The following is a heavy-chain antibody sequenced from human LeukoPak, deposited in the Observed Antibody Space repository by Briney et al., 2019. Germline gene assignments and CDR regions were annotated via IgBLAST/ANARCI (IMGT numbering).Heavy chain of an antibody. J-gene: IGHJ4*02. CDR2: IYYSGST. V-gene: IGHV4-59*01. CDR3: ASVYYYGSGSYYLDY. D-gene: IGHD3-10*01. CDR1: GGSISSYY. Sequence: PSETLSLTCTVSGGSISSYYWSWIRQPPGKGLEWIGYIYYSGSTNYNPSLKSRVTISVDTSKNQFSLKLSSVTAADTAVYYCASVYYYGSGSYYLDYWGQGTLVTVSS.